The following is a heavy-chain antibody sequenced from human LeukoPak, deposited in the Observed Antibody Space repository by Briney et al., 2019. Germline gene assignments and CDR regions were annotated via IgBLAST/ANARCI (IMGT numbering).Heavy chain of an antibody. CDR3: ARDKALTTSYGMDV. CDR2: FDPEDGET. J-gene: IGHJ6*02. V-gene: IGHV1-24*01. Sequence: ASVKVSCKVSGYTLTELSMHWVRQAPGKGLEWMGGFDPEDGETIYAQKFQGRVTMTEDTSTDTAYMELSSLRSEDTAVYFCARDKALTTSYGMDVWGQGTTVTVSS. CDR1: GYTLTELS. D-gene: IGHD2/OR15-2a*01.